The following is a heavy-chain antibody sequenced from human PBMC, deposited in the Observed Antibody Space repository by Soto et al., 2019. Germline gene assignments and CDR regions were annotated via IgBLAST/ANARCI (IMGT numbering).Heavy chain of an antibody. J-gene: IGHJ4*02. CDR2: INHSGST. CDR1: GGSFSGYY. CDR3: ARSSRAFDY. Sequence: QVQLQQWGAGLLKPSETLSLTCAVYGGSFSGYYWSWIRQPPGKGLEWIGEINHSGSTNYNPSLKGRVTISVDTYKNQFSLKLSSVTAADTAVYYCARSSRAFDYWGQGTLVTVSS. V-gene: IGHV4-34*01.